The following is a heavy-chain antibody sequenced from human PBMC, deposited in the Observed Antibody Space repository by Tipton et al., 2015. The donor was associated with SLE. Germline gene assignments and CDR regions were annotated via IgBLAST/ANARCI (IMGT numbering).Heavy chain of an antibody. CDR3: ASPAYYDFWSDSDAFDI. D-gene: IGHD3-3*01. J-gene: IGHJ3*02. CDR2: INHSGST. CDR1: GGSFTMYY. Sequence: TLSLTCAVSGGSFTMYYWSWIRQSPGKGLEWIGEINHSGSTNYNPSLKSRVVISVDTSKNQFSLKLSSVTAADTAVYYCASPAYYDFWSDSDAFDIWGQGTMVTVSS. V-gene: IGHV4-34*01.